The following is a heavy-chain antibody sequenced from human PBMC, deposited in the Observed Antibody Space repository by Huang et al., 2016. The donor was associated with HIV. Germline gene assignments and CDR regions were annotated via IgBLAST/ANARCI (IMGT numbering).Heavy chain of an antibody. D-gene: IGHD3-10*01. Sequence: EVQLVESGGGLVKPGGSLRLSCVASGFTFTNYVMNLVRQVPGEGRGLVSAIGSVSIYIYSADSVKGRFTISRDDAKNSLYLQMNSLRAEDTAVYYCARPQGDKVRGIIRSYYYYYGMDVWGRGTTVTVSS. CDR1: GFTFTNYV. CDR3: ARPQGDKVRGIIRSYYYYYGMDV. CDR2: IGSVSIYI. J-gene: IGHJ6*02. V-gene: IGHV3-21*06.